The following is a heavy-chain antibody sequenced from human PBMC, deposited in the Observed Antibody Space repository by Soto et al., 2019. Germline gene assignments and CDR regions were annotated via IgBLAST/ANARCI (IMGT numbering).Heavy chain of an antibody. CDR2: IKEDGSAK. D-gene: IGHD2-8*01. Sequence: EVQLVESGGGLVQPGGSLRLSCAASGFPFRGYWMSWVRQAPGKGPEWVANIKEDGSAKYYVDSVKGRFTISRDNAEQSLYLQMNSLRAEDTGVYSCARDYFHMVDFWGQGTLVTVSS. V-gene: IGHV3-7*05. CDR3: ARDYFHMVDF. CDR1: GFPFRGYW. J-gene: IGHJ4*02.